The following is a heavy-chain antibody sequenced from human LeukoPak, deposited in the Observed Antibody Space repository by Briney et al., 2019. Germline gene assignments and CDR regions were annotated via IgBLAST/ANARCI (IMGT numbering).Heavy chain of an antibody. J-gene: IGHJ4*02. CDR2: INHSGST. Sequence: SETLSLTCTVSGGSISSGGYYWSWIRQPPGKGLEWIGEINHSGSTNYNPSLKSRVTISVDTSKNQFSLKLSSVTAADTAVYYCARVSDYPDYWGQGTLVTVSP. CDR3: ARVSDYPDY. V-gene: IGHV4-39*07. CDR1: GGSISSGGYY.